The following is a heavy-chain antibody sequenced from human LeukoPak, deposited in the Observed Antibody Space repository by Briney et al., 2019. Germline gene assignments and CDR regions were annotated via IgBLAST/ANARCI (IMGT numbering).Heavy chain of an antibody. D-gene: IGHD1-26*01. CDR1: GGXFSSYA. V-gene: IGHV1-69*13. CDR3: ARGLVGATPLCFDY. CDR2: IIPIFGTA. J-gene: IGHJ4*02. Sequence: ASVKVSCKASGGXFSSYAISRVRQAPGQGLEWMGGIIPIFGTANYAQKFQGRVTITADESTSTAYMELSSLRSEDTAVYYCARGLVGATPLCFDYWGQGTLVTVSS.